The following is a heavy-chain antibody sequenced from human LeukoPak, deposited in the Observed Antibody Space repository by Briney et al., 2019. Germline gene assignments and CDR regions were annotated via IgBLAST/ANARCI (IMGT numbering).Heavy chain of an antibody. Sequence: GESLKISCRASGYIFTNYWIAWVRWMPGEGLQWMGIILPGDSDTRYSPSFRGQVTISAETPTRTAYLQWTSLRASDSAIYYCARQGAGASYYDPTGLPRGAFDSWGQGTTVTVSS. D-gene: IGHD3-22*01. J-gene: IGHJ3*02. V-gene: IGHV5-51*01. CDR3: ARQGAGASYYDPTGLPRGAFDS. CDR2: ILPGDSDT. CDR1: GYIFTNYW.